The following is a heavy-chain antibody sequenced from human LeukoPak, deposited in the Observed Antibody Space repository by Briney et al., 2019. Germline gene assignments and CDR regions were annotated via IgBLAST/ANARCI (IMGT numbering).Heavy chain of an antibody. CDR3: ANPRYDSSGYYYVD. Sequence: ASVKVSCKASGYTFADYTMHWLRQAPGQRLDWMGWINGGSGNTKYSPEFQGRVTITRDTSASTAYMELSSLRSEDTAVYYCANPRYDSSGYYYVDWGQGTLVTVSS. V-gene: IGHV1-3*01. D-gene: IGHD3-22*01. J-gene: IGHJ4*02. CDR1: GYTFADYT. CDR2: INGGSGNT.